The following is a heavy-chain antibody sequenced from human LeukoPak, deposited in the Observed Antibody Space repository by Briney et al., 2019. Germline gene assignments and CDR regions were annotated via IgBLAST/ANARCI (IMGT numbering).Heavy chain of an antibody. J-gene: IGHJ3*02. D-gene: IGHD2-21*02. Sequence: PGGSLRLSCAASGFIFSSYGMHSVRQAPGKGLEWVALIRYDGSNKYYADSVKGRFTISRDNSKNTLYLQMNSLRAEDTAVYYCAKEMRLWVTSAAFEIWGQGTMVTVSS. CDR3: AKEMRLWVTSAAFEI. CDR1: GFIFSSYG. CDR2: IRYDGSNK. V-gene: IGHV3-30*02.